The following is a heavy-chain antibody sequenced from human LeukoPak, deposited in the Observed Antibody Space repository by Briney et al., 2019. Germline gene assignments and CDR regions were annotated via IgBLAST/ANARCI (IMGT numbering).Heavy chain of an antibody. V-gene: IGHV3-23*01. CDR3: AKDTSVGAFDI. CDR2: ISGSDRST. D-gene: IGHD5/OR15-5a*01. CDR1: GFTSSSYA. J-gene: IGHJ3*02. Sequence: PGGSLRLSCAASGFTSSSYAMSWVRQAPGKGLEWVSGISGSDRSTYYADSVKGRFIISRDNSKNTLYLQMNSLRAEDTAVYYCAKDTSVGAFDIWGQGTMVTVSS.